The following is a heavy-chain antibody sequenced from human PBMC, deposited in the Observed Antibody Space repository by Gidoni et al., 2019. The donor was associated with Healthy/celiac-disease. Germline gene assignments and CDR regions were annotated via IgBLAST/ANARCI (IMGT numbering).Heavy chain of an antibody. J-gene: IGHJ6*02. V-gene: IGHV3-21*01. CDR1: GFTFSSYS. D-gene: IGHD3-10*01. Sequence: EVQLVESGGGLVKPGGSLRLSCAASGFTFSSYSMTWVRQAPGKGLEWVSSISSSSSYIYYADSVKGRFTISRDNAKNSLYLQMNSLRAEDTAVYYCARGGSREGYYYYYGMDVWGQGTTVTVSS. CDR3: ARGGSREGYYYYYGMDV. CDR2: ISSSSSYI.